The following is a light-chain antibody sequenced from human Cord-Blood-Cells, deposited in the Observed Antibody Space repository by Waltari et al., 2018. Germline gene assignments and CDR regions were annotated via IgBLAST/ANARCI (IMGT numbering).Light chain of an antibody. J-gene: IGKJ5*01. CDR2: WAS. CDR3: QQYYSTPIT. CDR1: QSVLYSSNNKNY. V-gene: IGKV4-1*01. Sequence: DIVMTQSPDSLDVSLGERATINCKSSQSVLYSSNNKNYLAWYQQKPGQPPKLLIYWASTRESGVPDLFSGSGSGTDFTLTISSLQAEDVAVYYCQQYYSTPITFGQGTRLEIK.